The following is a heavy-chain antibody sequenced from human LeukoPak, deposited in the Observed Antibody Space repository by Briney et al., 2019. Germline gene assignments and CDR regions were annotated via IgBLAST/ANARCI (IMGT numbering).Heavy chain of an antibody. D-gene: IGHD3-16*01. Sequence: GASVKVSCKASGYTFTGYYMHWVRQAPGQGLEWMGWINPNSGGTNYAQKFQGWVTISVDTSKNQFSLRLNSVTAADTAVYYCARLSDFDYIRGSYGPYDYWGQGTLVTVSS. V-gene: IGHV1-2*04. CDR1: GYTFTGYY. CDR2: INPNSGGT. CDR3: ARLSDFDYIRGSYGPYDY. J-gene: IGHJ4*02.